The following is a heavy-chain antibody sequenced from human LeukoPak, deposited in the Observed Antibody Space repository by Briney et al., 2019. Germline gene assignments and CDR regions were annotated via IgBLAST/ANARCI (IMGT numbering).Heavy chain of an antibody. Sequence: GGSLRLSCAASGFTFSSYWMSWVRQAPGKGLEWVANIKQDGSEKYYVDSVKGRFTISRDNAKNSLYLQMNSLRAEDTAVYYCASASRFGEFGLDNWDQGTLVTVSS. V-gene: IGHV3-7*01. J-gene: IGHJ4*02. CDR3: ASASRFGEFGLDN. CDR1: GFTFSSYW. CDR2: IKQDGSEK. D-gene: IGHD3-10*01.